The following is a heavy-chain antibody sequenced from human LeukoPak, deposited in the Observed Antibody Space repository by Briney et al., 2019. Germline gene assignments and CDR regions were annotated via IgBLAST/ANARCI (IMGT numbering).Heavy chain of an antibody. CDR3: ARRSVHIVATIRYFDY. Sequence: PGGSLRLSCAASGFTFSSYWMSWVRQAPGKGLEWVANIKQDGSEKYYVDSVKGRFTISRDNAKNSLYLQMNSLRAEDTAVYYCARRSVHIVATIRYFDYWGQGTLVTVSS. CDR1: GFTFSSYW. CDR2: IKQDGSEK. J-gene: IGHJ4*02. V-gene: IGHV3-7*01. D-gene: IGHD5-12*01.